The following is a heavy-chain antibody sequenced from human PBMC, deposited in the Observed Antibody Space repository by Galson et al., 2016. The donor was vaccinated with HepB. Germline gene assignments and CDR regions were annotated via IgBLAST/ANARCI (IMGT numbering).Heavy chain of an antibody. V-gene: IGHV3-30*04. CDR3: ARGSDSNYGRPFDY. D-gene: IGHD4-11*01. CDR1: GFAFSMCA. J-gene: IGHJ4*02. Sequence: SLRLSCAASGFAFSMCAMHWVRQAPGKGLEWVAVISDDGTNKYYAGSVKGRFTISRDNSKNTLYLQMNSLRTEDTFVYYCARGSDSNYGRPFDYWGQGTLVTVSS. CDR2: ISDDGTNK.